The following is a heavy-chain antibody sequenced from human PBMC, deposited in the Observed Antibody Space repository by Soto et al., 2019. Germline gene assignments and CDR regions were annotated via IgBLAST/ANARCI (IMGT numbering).Heavy chain of an antibody. CDR2: IWNDGSNE. CDR1: GFTFHDYG. V-gene: IGHV3-33*01. Sequence: GGSLRLSGEACGFTFHDYGIPWVRQAPWKGLEWVAIIWNDGSNEYYVASVKGRFTIDRDKSKNTVYLRVSNLRAEDTAVYFCARDQTHSGGCSDAWGQGTMVTFSS. CDR3: ARDQTHSGGCSDA. D-gene: IGHD2-15*01. J-gene: IGHJ5*02.